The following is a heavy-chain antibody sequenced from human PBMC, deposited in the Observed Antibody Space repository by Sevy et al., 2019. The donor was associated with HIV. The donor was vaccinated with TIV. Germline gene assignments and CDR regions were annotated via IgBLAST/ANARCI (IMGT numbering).Heavy chain of an antibody. CDR3: ARFPPQRAFDI. V-gene: IGHV3-30-3*01. CDR1: GFAFSDYA. Sequence: GGCLRLSCEAFGFAFSDYAMHWVRQVPGKGLEWLAVVSYDGSNTSYADSVKGRFTVSRDNSKNTLYLQMNGLRRDDTAVFYCARFPPQRAFDIWGQGTTVTVSS. CDR2: VSYDGSNT. J-gene: IGHJ3*02.